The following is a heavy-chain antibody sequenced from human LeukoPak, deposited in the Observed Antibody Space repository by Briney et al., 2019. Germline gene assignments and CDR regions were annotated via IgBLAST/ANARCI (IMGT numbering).Heavy chain of an antibody. D-gene: IGHD3-16*01. V-gene: IGHV3-15*01. CDR3: ATVWGSGSLDY. Sequence: GGSLRLSCADSGFTVTNAWMTWVRQAPGKGLEWVGHIKTKNEGGRTDYAAPVKGRFTISRDDSKYTLYLQMNSLKTEDTAVYYCATVWGSGSLDYWGHGTLVTVSS. CDR1: GFTVTNAW. J-gene: IGHJ4*01. CDR2: IKTKNEGGRT.